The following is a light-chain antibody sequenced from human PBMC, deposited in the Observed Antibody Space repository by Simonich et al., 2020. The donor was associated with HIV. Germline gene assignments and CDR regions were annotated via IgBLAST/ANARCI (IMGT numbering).Light chain of an antibody. CDR1: SSDIGTYTY. Sequence: QSALTQPASVSGSPGQSITISCTGTSSDIGTYTYVSWYQQHPGKAPKIVIYDVSKRPSGVSNRFSGSKSGNTASLTISGLQAEDEADYYCSSYTSRSTLVFGGGTKLTVL. V-gene: IGLV2-14*01. J-gene: IGLJ2*01. CDR2: DVS. CDR3: SSYTSRSTLV.